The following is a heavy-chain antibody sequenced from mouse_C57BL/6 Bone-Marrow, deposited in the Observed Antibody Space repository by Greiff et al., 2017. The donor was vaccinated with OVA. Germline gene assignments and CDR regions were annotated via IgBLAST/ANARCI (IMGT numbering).Heavy chain of an antibody. CDR2: ISSGSSTI. V-gene: IGHV5-17*01. J-gene: IGHJ2*01. CDR1: GFTFSDYG. CDR3: ARGDEGGYFDY. Sequence: VQLKESGGGLVKPGGSLKLSCAASGFTFSDYGMHWVRQAPEKGLEWVAYISSGSSTIYYADTVKGRFTISRDNAKNTLFLQMTSLRSEDTAMYYCARGDEGGYFDYWGQGTTLTVSS.